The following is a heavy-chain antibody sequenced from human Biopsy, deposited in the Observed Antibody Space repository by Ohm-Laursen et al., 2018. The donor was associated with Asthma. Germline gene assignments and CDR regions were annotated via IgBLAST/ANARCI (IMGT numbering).Heavy chain of an antibody. Sequence: SLRLSCSASGFTFSSYGMYWVRQAPGKGLEWVAVISYDGSNKYYADSVKGQFTISRDNSKNTLYLQMNSLRAEDTAVYYCAKETEGRYDFWSGLSYNYYGMDVWGQGTTVTVSS. D-gene: IGHD3-3*01. CDR2: ISYDGSNK. V-gene: IGHV3-30*18. CDR1: GFTFSSYG. J-gene: IGHJ6*02. CDR3: AKETEGRYDFWSGLSYNYYGMDV.